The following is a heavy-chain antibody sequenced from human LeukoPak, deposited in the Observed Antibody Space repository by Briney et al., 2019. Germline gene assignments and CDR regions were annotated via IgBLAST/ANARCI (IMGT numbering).Heavy chain of an antibody. CDR3: ARDSGGDYELTVVDY. CDR2: INSDGSST. V-gene: IGHV3-74*01. J-gene: IGHJ4*02. Sequence: GGSLRLSCAASGFTFGSYWMHWVRQAPGKGLVWVSRINSDGSSTSYADSVKGRFTISRDNAKNTLYLQMNSLRAEDTAVYYCARDSGGDYELTVVDYWGQGTLVTVSS. CDR1: GFTFGSYW. D-gene: IGHD4-17*01.